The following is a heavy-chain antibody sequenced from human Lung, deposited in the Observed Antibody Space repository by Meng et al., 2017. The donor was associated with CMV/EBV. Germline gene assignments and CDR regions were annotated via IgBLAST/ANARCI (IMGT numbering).Heavy chain of an antibody. V-gene: IGHV3-30*04. J-gene: IGHJ3*02. CDR3: ARDRKDGDYASGAFDI. CDR2: ISYDGSNK. CDR1: GFTFSSYA. Sequence: SLKISXAASGFTFSSYAMHWVRQAPGKGLEWVAVISYDGSNKYYADSVKGRFTISRDNSKNTLYLQMNSLRAEDTAVYYCARDRKDGDYASGAFDIWGQGTMVTVSS. D-gene: IGHD4-17*01.